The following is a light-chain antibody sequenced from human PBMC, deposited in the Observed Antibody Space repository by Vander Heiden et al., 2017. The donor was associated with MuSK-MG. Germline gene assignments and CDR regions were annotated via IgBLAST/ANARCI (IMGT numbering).Light chain of an antibody. V-gene: IGKV1-39*01. CDR1: QSISSY. CDR3: QQSYSTPIT. CDR2: AAS. Sequence: DLQMTQSPSPLSASVGDRVTITCRASQSISSYLNWYQQKPGKAPKLLIYAASSLQSGVPSRFSGSGSGTDFTLTISSLQPEDFATYYCQQSYSTPITFGQGTRLEIK. J-gene: IGKJ5*01.